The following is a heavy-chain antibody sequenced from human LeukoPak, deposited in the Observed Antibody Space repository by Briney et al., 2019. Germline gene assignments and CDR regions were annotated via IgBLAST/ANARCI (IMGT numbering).Heavy chain of an antibody. V-gene: IGHV1-8*01. D-gene: IGHD6-13*01. J-gene: IGHJ4*02. CDR3: ARASRRAAAGLGRYFDY. Sequence: ASVKVSCKASGYIFTSYDTNWVRQATGQGLEWMGWMNPNSGNTGYAQKFQGRVTMTRNTSISTAYMELSSLRSEDTAVYYCARASRRAAAGLGRYFDYWGQGTLVTVSS. CDR1: GYIFTSYD. CDR2: MNPNSGNT.